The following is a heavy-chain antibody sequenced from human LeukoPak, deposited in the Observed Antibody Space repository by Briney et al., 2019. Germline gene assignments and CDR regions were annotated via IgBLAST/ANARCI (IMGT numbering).Heavy chain of an antibody. V-gene: IGHV3-23*01. D-gene: IGHD2-21*02. Sequence: GGTLRLSCAASGFTFSSYAMSWVCGAPGKGVEWVSAISGSGGSTYYADSVKGRFTISRDNSKNTLYLQRDSLRPEDTAVYYFAKALTKNGGGDCSFDYWGQGTLVTVSS. J-gene: IGHJ4*02. CDR2: ISGSGGST. CDR3: AKALTKNGGGDCSFDY. CDR1: GFTFSSYA.